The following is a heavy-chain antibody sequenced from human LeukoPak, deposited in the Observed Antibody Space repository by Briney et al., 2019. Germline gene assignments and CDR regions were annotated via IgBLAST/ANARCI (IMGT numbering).Heavy chain of an antibody. Sequence: GGSLRLSCTGSEFTFSTYWMSWVRQAPGKGLEWVANIKQDGSEKYYVDSVKGRFTVSRDNAQNSLYLQMNSLRAEDTAVYYCVRLIAAATRYFDYWGQGTLVTVSS. CDR1: EFTFSTYW. CDR3: VRLIAAATRYFDY. V-gene: IGHV3-7*01. J-gene: IGHJ4*02. CDR2: IKQDGSEK. D-gene: IGHD6-25*01.